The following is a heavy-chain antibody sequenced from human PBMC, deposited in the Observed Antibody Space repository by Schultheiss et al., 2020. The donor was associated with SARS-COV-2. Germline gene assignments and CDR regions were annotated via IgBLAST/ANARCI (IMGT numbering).Heavy chain of an antibody. J-gene: IGHJ6*03. CDR1: GFTFSTYG. V-gene: IGHV3-73*01. D-gene: IGHD3-9*01. CDR3: TMGSDWDYYYYMDV. Sequence: GGSLRLSCAAFGFTFSTYGMHWVRQASGKGLEWVGRIRSKANSYATAYAASVKGRFTISRDDSKNTAYLQMNSLKTEDTAVYYCTMGSDWDYYYYMDVWGKGTTVTVSS. CDR2: IRSKANSYAT.